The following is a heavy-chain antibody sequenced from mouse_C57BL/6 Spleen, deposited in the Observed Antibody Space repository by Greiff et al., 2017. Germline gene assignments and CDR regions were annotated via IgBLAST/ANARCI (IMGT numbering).Heavy chain of an antibody. J-gene: IGHJ4*01. CDR2: IWSDGSP. Sequence: VQLVESGPGLVAPSQSLSITCTVSGFSLTSYGVHWVRQPPGTGLEWLVVIWSDGSPTYNSALKSRLSISKDNSKSQVFLKMNSLQTDDTAMYYCARHDYDGKSMMDYWGQGTSVTVSS. V-gene: IGHV2-6-1*01. CDR3: ARHDYDGKSMMDY. CDR1: GFSLTSYG. D-gene: IGHD2-4*01.